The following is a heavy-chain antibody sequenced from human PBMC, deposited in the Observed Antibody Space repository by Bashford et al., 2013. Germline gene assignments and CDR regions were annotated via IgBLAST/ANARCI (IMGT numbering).Heavy chain of an antibody. CDR1: VGPSVVTT. D-gene: IGHD6-6*01. V-gene: IGHV4-39*01. J-gene: IGHJ4*02. CDR2: ISYSGNT. CDR3: ARPVARGRSSSGFDS. Sequence: SETCPSPALSMVGPSVVTTGAGSASPRKGLEWIGSISYSGNTYYNPSLKSRVTISVDTSKNQFSLRLTSVTAADTAVYLCARPVARGRSSSGFDSWGQGTLVTVSS.